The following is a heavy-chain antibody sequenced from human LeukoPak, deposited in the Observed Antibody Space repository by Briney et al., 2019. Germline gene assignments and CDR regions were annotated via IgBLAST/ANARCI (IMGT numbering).Heavy chain of an antibody. CDR2: ISGSSRHT. V-gene: IGHV3-21*01. CDR1: GFTFSSYT. Sequence: GGSLRLSCAASGFTFSSYTMNWVRQAPGKGLECVSSISGSSRHTYYADSVKGRFTISRDNTKNSLYLQMNSLRAEDTAVYYCARTASFAAGYYIDYWGQGTLVTASS. CDR3: ARTASFAAGYYIDY. D-gene: IGHD6-13*01. J-gene: IGHJ4*02.